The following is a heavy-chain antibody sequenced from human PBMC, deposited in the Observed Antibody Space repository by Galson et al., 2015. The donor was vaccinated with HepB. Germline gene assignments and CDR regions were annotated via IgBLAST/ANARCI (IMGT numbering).Heavy chain of an antibody. CDR1: GYTFTAYV. Sequence: SVKVSCKASGYTFTAYVVNWVRQAPGQGLEWMGWMNSNTGKPTYAPGFAGRFVFSLDTSVTTAYLQISSLETDDTALYYCARSPLRFLDWLPYYDYYYMDVWGEGTSVTVSS. D-gene: IGHD3-3*01. CDR3: ARSPLRFLDWLPYYDYYYMDV. V-gene: IGHV7-4-1*02. J-gene: IGHJ6*03. CDR2: MNSNTGKP.